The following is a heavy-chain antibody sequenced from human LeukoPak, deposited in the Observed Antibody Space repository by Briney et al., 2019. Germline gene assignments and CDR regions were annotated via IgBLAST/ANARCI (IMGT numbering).Heavy chain of an antibody. CDR3: ARSTQMATTPFDY. D-gene: IGHD5-24*01. CDR1: GYTFTGYY. Sequence: ASVKVSCKASGYTFTGYYMHWVRQAHGQGLEWMGWINPNSGGTNYAQKFQGRVTITRDKSASTVYMELSSLRAEDTAVYYCARSTQMATTPFDYWGQGTLVTVSS. J-gene: IGHJ4*02. V-gene: IGHV1-2*02. CDR2: INPNSGGT.